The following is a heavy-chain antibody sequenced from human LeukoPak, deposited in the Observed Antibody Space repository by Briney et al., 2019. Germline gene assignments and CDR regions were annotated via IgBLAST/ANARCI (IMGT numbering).Heavy chain of an antibody. CDR3: ARINYDILTANTLWWDH. V-gene: IGHV1-18*01. D-gene: IGHD3-9*01. CDR1: GYTFTSYG. J-gene: IGHJ4*02. CDR2: ISAYNGNT. Sequence: GASVKVSCKASGYTFTSYGISWVRQAPGQGLEWMGWISAYNGNTNYAQKLQGRVTMTTDTSTSTAYMELRSLRSDDTAVYYCARINYDILTANTLWWDHWGQGTLVTVSS.